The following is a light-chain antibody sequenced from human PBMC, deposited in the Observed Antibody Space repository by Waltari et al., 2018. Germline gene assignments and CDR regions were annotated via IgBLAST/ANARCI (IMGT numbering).Light chain of an antibody. CDR3: QQSATYPWT. J-gene: IGKJ1*01. Sequence: DIQLTQSPSTLSASVGDRVIITCRASQSVFSNILAWYQQKPGRAPKGLVFKASNLASGVPPRFSGSGAGREFTLTINSLQPDDFATYYCQQSATYPWTFGPGTSVEV. CDR2: KAS. CDR1: QSVFSNI. V-gene: IGKV1-5*03.